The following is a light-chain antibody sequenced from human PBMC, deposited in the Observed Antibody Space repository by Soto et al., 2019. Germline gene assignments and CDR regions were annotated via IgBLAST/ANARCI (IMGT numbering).Light chain of an antibody. CDR2: EVA. CDR3: CSYTGWSTNTVV. J-gene: IGLJ2*01. Sequence: QSVLTQPASMSGSPGQSLTISCTGTSSDVGRFNYVSWFQQHPGRAPQLILFEVANRPSGVSNRFSGSKSGNTASLTISGLQAEDEADYYCCSYTGWSTNTVVFGGGTKLTVL. CDR1: SSDVGRFNY. V-gene: IGLV2-14*01.